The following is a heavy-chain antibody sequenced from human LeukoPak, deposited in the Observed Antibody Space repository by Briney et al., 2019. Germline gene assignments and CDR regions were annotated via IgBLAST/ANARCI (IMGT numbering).Heavy chain of an antibody. J-gene: IGHJ3*02. CDR1: GGSISSSSYY. V-gene: IGHV4-39*01. CDR3: ARQLRQWLGHDAFDI. D-gene: IGHD6-19*01. Sequence: PSETLSLTCTVSGGSISSSSYYWGWIRQPPGKGLEWIGSIYYSGSTYYNPFLKSRVTISVDTSKNQFSLKLSSVTAADTAVYYCARQLRQWLGHDAFDIWGQGTMVTVSS. CDR2: IYYSGST.